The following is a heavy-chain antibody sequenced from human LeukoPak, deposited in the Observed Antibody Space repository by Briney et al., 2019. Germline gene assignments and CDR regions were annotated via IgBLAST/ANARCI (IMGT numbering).Heavy chain of an antibody. CDR2: TNHSGST. V-gene: IGHV4-34*01. D-gene: IGHD6-13*01. CDR3: AREAPYSSSWGYYYYYYMDV. J-gene: IGHJ6*03. Sequence: PSETLSLTCAVHGGSFSGYYWSWIRQPPGNGLEWIGETNHSGSTNYNPSLKSRVTISVDTSKNQFSLKLSSVTAADTAVYYCAREAPYSSSWGYYYYYYMDVWGKGTTVTVSS. CDR1: GGSFSGYY.